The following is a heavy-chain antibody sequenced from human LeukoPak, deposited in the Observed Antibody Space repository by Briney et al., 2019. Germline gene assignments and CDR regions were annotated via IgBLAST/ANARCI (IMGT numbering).Heavy chain of an antibody. Sequence: PGGSLRLSCAASGFTFTNFAMTWVRRAPGKGLEWVSAISGSAGSTFYADSVKGRFTISRDNSKNTLYLQMNSLRAEDTATYYCAKGPPQWTSTSSYYFDYWGQGTLVTVSS. CDR1: GFTFTNFA. J-gene: IGHJ4*02. CDR2: ISGSAGST. V-gene: IGHV3-23*01. CDR3: AKGPPQWTSTSSYYFDY. D-gene: IGHD6-19*01.